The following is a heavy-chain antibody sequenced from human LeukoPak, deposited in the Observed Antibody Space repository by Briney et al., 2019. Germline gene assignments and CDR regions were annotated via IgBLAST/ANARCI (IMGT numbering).Heavy chain of an antibody. Sequence: PSGTLSLTCAISGGSISSSNWWTWVRQPPGKGLEWVGEIYLRGNTNYNPSLESRVTISVDESKTQLSLRLESVTAADTAVYYCARGTITTVTDSWGPGTLVTVSS. CDR2: IYLRGNT. V-gene: IGHV4-4*02. CDR3: ARGTITTVTDS. CDR1: GGSISSSNW. J-gene: IGHJ4*02. D-gene: IGHD4-17*01.